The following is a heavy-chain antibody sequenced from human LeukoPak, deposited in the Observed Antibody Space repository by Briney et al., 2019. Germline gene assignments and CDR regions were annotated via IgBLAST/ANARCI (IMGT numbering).Heavy chain of an antibody. Sequence: PSETLSLTCTVSGGSISSGYYYWSWIRQPAGKGLEWIGRIYTSGSTNYNPSLKSRVTISVDTSKNQFSLKLSSVTAADTAVYYCAGYGNYWDWYFDLWGRGTLVTVSS. CDR3: AGYGNYWDWYFDL. D-gene: IGHD4-11*01. V-gene: IGHV4-61*02. J-gene: IGHJ2*01. CDR1: GGSISSGYYY. CDR2: IYTSGST.